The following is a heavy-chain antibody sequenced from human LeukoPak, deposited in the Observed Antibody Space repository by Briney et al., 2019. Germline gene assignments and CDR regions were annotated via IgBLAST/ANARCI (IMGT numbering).Heavy chain of an antibody. CDR2: ISGGGST. V-gene: IGHV3-53*01. CDR1: GFTVSRQL. Sequence: GGSLRLSCAASGFTVSRQLMNWVRQAPGKGLEWVSRISGGGSTDYADSVKGRFTISRDNSKNTLHLEMNSLRADDTAVYFCAREEANYYYMDVWGRGTTVTVSS. J-gene: IGHJ6*03. CDR3: AREEANYYYMDV.